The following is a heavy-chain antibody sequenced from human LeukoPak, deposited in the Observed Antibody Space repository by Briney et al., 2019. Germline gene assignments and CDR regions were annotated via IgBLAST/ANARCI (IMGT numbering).Heavy chain of an antibody. V-gene: IGHV3-48*01. CDR3: AKPSSSAALDYYYGMDV. Sequence: GGSLRLSCAASGFTFSTYSMNWVRQAPGKGLEWVSYISRSSSTIYYADSVKGRFTISRDNARNSLYLQMNSLRAEDTAVYYCAKPSSSAALDYYYGMDVWGQGTTVTVSS. J-gene: IGHJ6*02. D-gene: IGHD2-2*01. CDR2: ISRSSSTI. CDR1: GFTFSTYS.